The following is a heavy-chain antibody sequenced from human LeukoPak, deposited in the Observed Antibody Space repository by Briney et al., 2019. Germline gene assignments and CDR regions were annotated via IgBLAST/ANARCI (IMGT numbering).Heavy chain of an antibody. CDR3: ATPHGYCSSTSCFHFDY. Sequence: ASVKVSCKVSGYRLTELSMHWVRQAPGKGLEWMGGFDPEDGETIYAQKFQGRVTMTEDTSTDTAYMELSSLRSEDTAVYYCATPHGYCSSTSCFHFDYWGQGTLVTVSS. D-gene: IGHD2-2*03. V-gene: IGHV1-24*01. J-gene: IGHJ4*02. CDR2: FDPEDGET. CDR1: GYRLTELS.